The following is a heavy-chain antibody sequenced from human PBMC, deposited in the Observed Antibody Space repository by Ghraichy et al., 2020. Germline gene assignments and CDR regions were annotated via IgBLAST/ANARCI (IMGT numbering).Heavy chain of an antibody. CDR1: GYSISSGYY. CDR2: IYHSGST. V-gene: IGHV4-38-2*01. D-gene: IGHD6-13*01. J-gene: IGHJ3*02. CDR3: ARSYSSSWYRVYAFDI. Sequence: SETLSLTCAVSGYSISSGYYWGWIRQPPGKGLEWIGSIYHSGSTYYNPSLKSRVTISVDTSKNQFSLKLSSVTAADTAVYYCARSYSSSWYRVYAFDIWGQGTMVTVSS.